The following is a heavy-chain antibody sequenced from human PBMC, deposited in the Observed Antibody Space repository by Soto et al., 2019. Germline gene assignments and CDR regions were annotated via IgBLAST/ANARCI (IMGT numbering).Heavy chain of an antibody. CDR3: ARDFFYYDSGGSLGS. V-gene: IGHV3-33*01. J-gene: IGHJ5*02. CDR2: IWYDGSNK. CDR1: GFTFSSYG. Sequence: GGSLRLSCAASGFTFSSYGMHWVRQAPGKGLEWVAVIWYDGSNKYYADSVKGRFTISRDNSKNTLYLQMNSLRAEDTAVYYCARDFFYYDSGGSLGSWGQGTLVTVSS. D-gene: IGHD3-22*01.